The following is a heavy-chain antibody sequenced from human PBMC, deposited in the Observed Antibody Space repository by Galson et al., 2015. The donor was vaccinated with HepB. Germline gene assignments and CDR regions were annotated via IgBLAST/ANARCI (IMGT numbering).Heavy chain of an antibody. CDR3: ARGCSSTSCYEGIGY. D-gene: IGHD2-2*01. Sequence: QSGAEVKKPGESLRISCKGSGYSFTSYWISWVRQMPGKGLEWMGRIDPSDSYTNYSPSFQGHVTISADKSISTAYLQWSSLKASDTAMYYCARGCSSTSCYEGIGYWGQGTLVTVSS. CDR2: IDPSDSYT. CDR1: GYSFTSYW. J-gene: IGHJ4*02. V-gene: IGHV5-10-1*01.